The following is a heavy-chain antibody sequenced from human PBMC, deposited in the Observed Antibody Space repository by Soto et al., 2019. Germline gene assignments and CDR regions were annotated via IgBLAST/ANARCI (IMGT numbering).Heavy chain of an antibody. CDR3: ARDDTAMVTGFDY. J-gene: IGHJ4*02. D-gene: IGHD5-18*01. V-gene: IGHV1-69*13. CDR2: IIPIFGTA. Sequence: SVKFSCKASGYTFTSYAISWVRQAPGQGLEWMGGIIPIFGTANYAQKFQGRVTITADESTSTAYMELSSLRSEDTAVYYCARDDTAMVTGFDYWGQGTLVTVSS. CDR1: GYTFTSYA.